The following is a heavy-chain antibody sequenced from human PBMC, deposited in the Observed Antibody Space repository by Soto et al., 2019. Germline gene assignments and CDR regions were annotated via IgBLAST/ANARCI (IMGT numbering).Heavy chain of an antibody. V-gene: IGHV4-59*01. CDR3: ARGEDAFFYYGLDV. CDR2: IYDTGISGYTPST. CDR1: GGSTTSSY. J-gene: IGHJ6*02. Sequence: SETLSLTCTVSGGSTTSSYWSWIRRPPGKGLEWIAYIYDTGISGYTPSTSYNPSLKSRVTMSVDTSESQFSLKLTSVTAADTAVYYCARGEDAFFYYGLDVWGQGSTVTVSS.